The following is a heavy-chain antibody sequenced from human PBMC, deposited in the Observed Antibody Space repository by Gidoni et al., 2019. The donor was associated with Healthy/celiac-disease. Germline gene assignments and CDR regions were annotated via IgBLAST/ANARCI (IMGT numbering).Heavy chain of an antibody. CDR3: ARQGLYSSLSNDDY. J-gene: IGHJ4*02. CDR2: IYYSGST. D-gene: IGHD6-6*01. Sequence: QLQLQESGPGLVKPSETLSLTCTVSGGSISSSSYYWGWIRQPPGKGLEWIGSIYYSGSTYYNPSLKSRVTISVDTSKNQFSPKLSSVAAADTAVYYCARQGLYSSLSNDDYWGQGTLVTVSS. V-gene: IGHV4-39*01. CDR1: GGSISSSSYY.